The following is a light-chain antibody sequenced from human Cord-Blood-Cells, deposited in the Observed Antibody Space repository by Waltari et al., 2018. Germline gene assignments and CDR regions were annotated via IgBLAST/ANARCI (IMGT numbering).Light chain of an antibody. CDR1: QSISSY. Sequence: DIQMTQSPSSLSASVGDRVTITCRASQSISSYLNWYQQKPGKAPKLLIYAASSLQSVIPSRFSGSGSGTDFTLTISCLQPEDFATYYCQQSYSTPFTFGPGTKVDIK. J-gene: IGKJ3*01. V-gene: IGKV1-39*01. CDR3: QQSYSTPFT. CDR2: AAS.